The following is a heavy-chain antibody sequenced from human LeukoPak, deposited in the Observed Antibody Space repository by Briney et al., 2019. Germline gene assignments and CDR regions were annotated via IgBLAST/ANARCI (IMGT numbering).Heavy chain of an antibody. J-gene: IGHJ3*02. V-gene: IGHV1-2*02. CDR1: GYTFTGYY. CDR3: AAVPVTQGPDDAFDI. D-gene: IGHD4-23*01. CDR2: INPNSGGT. Sequence: GASVKVSCKASGYTFTGYYMHWVRQAPGQGLEWMGWINPNSGGTNYAQKFQGRVTMTRDTSISTAYMELSRLRSDDTAVYYCAAVPVTQGPDDAFDIWGQGTMVTVSS.